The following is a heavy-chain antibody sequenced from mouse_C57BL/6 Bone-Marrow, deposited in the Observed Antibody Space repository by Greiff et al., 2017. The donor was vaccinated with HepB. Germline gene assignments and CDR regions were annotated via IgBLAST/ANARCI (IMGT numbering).Heavy chain of an antibody. J-gene: IGHJ2*01. Sequence: DVHLVESGTVLARPGASVKMSCKTSGYTFTSYWMHWVKQRPGQGLEWIGAIYPGNSDTSYNQKFKGKAKLTAVTSASTAYMELSSLTNEDSAVYYCTSPFYYGTYFDYWGQGTTLTVSS. D-gene: IGHD1-1*01. CDR1: GYTFTSYW. CDR3: TSPFYYGTYFDY. CDR2: IYPGNSDT. V-gene: IGHV1-5*01.